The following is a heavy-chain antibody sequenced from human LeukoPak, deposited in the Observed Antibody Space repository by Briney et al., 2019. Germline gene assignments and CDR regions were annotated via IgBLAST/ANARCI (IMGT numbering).Heavy chain of an antibody. V-gene: IGHV3-30*04. CDR3: ARVRGVLRYFDWSDAFDI. J-gene: IGHJ3*02. CDR2: ISYDGSDK. Sequence: PGRSLRLSCAASGFTFSSYAMHWVRQAPGKGLEWVAVISYDGSDKYYADSVKGRFTISRDNSKNTLYLQMNSLRAEDTAAYYCARVRGVLRYFDWSDAFDIWGQGTMVTVSS. CDR1: GFTFSSYA. D-gene: IGHD3-9*01.